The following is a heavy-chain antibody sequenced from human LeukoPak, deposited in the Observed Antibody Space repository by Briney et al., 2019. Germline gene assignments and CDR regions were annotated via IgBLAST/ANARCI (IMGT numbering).Heavy chain of an antibody. D-gene: IGHD3-16*02. CDR2: IIPILGIA. CDR1: VGTFTTYA. J-gene: IGHJ4*02. CDR3: ARELPLGDYVWGSYRYMDD. V-gene: IGHV1-69*04. Sequence: GASVRVSSTASVGTFTTYAISWVRQAPGQGVEWMGRIIPILGIANYAQKFQGRVTITPDKSTSTAYMELSSLRSEDTAVYYCARELPLGDYVWGSYRYMDDWGQGTLVTVSS.